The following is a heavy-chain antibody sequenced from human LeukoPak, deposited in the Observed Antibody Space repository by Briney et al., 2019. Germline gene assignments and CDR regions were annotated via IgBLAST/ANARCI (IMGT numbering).Heavy chain of an antibody. Sequence: ASVKVSCKASGYSFTSYYMHWVRQAPGQGLEWMGWISAYNGNTNYAQKLQGRVTMTTDTSTSTAYMELRSLRSDDTAVYYCARDTQWLVSNWFDPWGQGTLVTVSS. CDR1: GYSFTSYY. CDR2: ISAYNGNT. CDR3: ARDTQWLVSNWFDP. D-gene: IGHD6-19*01. J-gene: IGHJ5*02. V-gene: IGHV1-18*04.